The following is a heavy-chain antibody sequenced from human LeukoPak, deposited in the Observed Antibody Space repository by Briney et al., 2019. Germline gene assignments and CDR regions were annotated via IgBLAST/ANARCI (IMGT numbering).Heavy chain of an antibody. CDR3: ARGADFWSGYRFDY. Sequence: SETLSLTCTVSGGSISSYYWSWIRQPPGKGLEWIGYIYYSGSTNYNPSLKSRVTISVDTSKNQFSLKLSSVTAADTAVYYCARGADFWSGYRFDYWGQGTLVTVSS. CDR2: IYYSGST. CDR1: GGSISSYY. V-gene: IGHV4-59*01. D-gene: IGHD3-3*01. J-gene: IGHJ4*02.